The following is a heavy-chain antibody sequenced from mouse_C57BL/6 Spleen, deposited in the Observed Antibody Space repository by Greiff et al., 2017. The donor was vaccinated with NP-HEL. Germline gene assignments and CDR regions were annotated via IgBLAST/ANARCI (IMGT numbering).Heavy chain of an antibody. CDR1: GFTFSDYY. J-gene: IGHJ4*01. V-gene: IGHV5-16*01. CDR3: ARVGQLRGAMDY. Sequence: EVQVVESEGGLVQPGSSMKLSCTASGFTFSDYYMAWVRQVPEKGLEWVANINYDGSSTYYLDSLKSRFIISRDNAKNILYLQMSSLKSEDTATYYCARVGQLRGAMDYWGQGTSVTVSS. CDR2: INYDGSST. D-gene: IGHD3-2*02.